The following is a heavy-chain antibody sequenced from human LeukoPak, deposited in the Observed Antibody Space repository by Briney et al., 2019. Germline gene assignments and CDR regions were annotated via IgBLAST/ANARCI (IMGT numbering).Heavy chain of an antibody. CDR3: ARTGIAARPTVWFDP. D-gene: IGHD6-6*01. Sequence: GGSLRLSCAASGFTFSSYWMHWVRQAPGKGLVWVSHINSDGSSTNYADSVKGRFTISRDNAKNTLYLQMNSLRAEDTAVYYSARTGIAARPTVWFDPWGQGTLVTVSS. V-gene: IGHV3-74*01. J-gene: IGHJ5*02. CDR1: GFTFSSYW. CDR2: INSDGSST.